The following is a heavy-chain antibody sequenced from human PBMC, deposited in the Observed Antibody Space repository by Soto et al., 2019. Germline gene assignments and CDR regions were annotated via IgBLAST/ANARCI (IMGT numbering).Heavy chain of an antibody. J-gene: IGHJ4*02. Sequence: GGSLRLSCAASGFTFSSYGMHWVRQAPGKGLEWVAVIWYDGSNKYYADSVKGRFTISRDNAKNSLYLQMNSLRDEDTAVYYCARDSIGIAVALPSDYWGQGTLVTVSS. V-gene: IGHV3-33*01. CDR1: GFTFSSYG. CDR3: ARDSIGIAVALPSDY. CDR2: IWYDGSNK. D-gene: IGHD6-19*01.